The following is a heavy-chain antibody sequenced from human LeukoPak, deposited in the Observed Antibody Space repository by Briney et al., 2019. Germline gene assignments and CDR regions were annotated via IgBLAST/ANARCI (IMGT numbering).Heavy chain of an antibody. V-gene: IGHV3-30*02. CDR3: AKFAGYGSGSYPSQDYYYYGMDV. CDR1: GFTFSSYG. D-gene: IGHD3-10*01. J-gene: IGHJ6*02. CDR2: IRYDGSNK. Sequence: PGGSLRLSCAASGFTFSSYGMHWVRQAPGEGLEWVAFIRYDGSNKYYADSVKGRFTISRDNSKNTLYLQMNSLRAEDTAVYCCAKFAGYGSGSYPSQDYYYYGMDVWGQGTTATVSS.